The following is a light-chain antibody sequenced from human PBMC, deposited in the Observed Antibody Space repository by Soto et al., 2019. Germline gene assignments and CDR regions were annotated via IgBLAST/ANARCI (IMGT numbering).Light chain of an antibody. CDR3: QKYGNFWT. Sequence: EIVMTQSPATLSVSPGERATLSCRASQSVSSNLAWYQQHPGQAPRLLIYGASSRATGIPDRFSGSGSGTDFSLTIRRLEPDDFAVYYCQKYGNFWTFGQGTKVDIK. J-gene: IGKJ1*01. CDR1: QSVSSN. CDR2: GAS. V-gene: IGKV3-20*01.